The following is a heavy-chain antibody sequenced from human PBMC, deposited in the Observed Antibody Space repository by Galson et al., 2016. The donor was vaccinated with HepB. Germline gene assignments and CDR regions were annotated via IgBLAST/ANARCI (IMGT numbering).Heavy chain of an antibody. CDR2: IYHFGST. V-gene: IGHV4-31*03. CDR1: GDSIRRNDYY. Sequence: TLSLTCTVSGDSIRRNDYYWPWIRQHPVKGLEWIATIYHFGSTDYNPSLQSRVTISVDTSKNQFYLRLTSLTAADTAVYFCARDEGDCGMDVWGQGTTVIVSS. CDR3: ARDEGDCGMDV. J-gene: IGHJ6*02.